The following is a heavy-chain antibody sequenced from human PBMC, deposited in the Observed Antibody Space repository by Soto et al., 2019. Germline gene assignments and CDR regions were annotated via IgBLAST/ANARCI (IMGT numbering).Heavy chain of an antibody. CDR3: AKRRGAGGHFDY. CDR1: GFTFSSYA. D-gene: IGHD2-15*01. CDR2: VSIGGST. Sequence: VGSLRLSCAASGFTFSSYAMSWVRQGPGKGLEWVAVVSIGGSTHYADSVRGRFTISRDNSKNTLSLQMNSLTAEDTAVYFCAKRRGAGGHFDYWGQGALATVPQ. V-gene: IGHV3-23*01. J-gene: IGHJ4*02.